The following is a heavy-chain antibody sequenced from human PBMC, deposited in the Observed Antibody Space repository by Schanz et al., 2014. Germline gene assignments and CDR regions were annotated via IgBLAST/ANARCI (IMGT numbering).Heavy chain of an antibody. CDR3: AGALATMRADSFDV. D-gene: IGHD5-12*01. Sequence: EVQLLESGGGLVQPGGSLRLSCTASRIIFGTYSMNWIRQTPKGLEWVSSINSRSNFIYYADSVKGRFTISRDNAKNSLYLQMNSLRAEDTAVYYCAGALATMRADSFDVWGQGTMVAVSS. CDR1: RIIFGTYS. J-gene: IGHJ3*01. CDR2: INSRSNFI. V-gene: IGHV3-21*01.